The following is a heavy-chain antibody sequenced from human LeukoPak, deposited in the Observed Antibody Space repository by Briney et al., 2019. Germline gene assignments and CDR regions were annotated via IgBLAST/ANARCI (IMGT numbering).Heavy chain of an antibody. CDR1: GGSISSSNYY. CDR3: ARRVIVATLDY. V-gene: IGHV4-39*01. CDR2: TLYSGTT. J-gene: IGHJ4*02. Sequence: SETLSLTCTVSGGSISSSNYYWAWIRQPPGKGLEWIGSTLYSGTTFYNPSLKSRVTISVDRSRNQFSLKLTSVTAADTAVYYCARRVIVATLDYWGQGTLVTVSS. D-gene: IGHD5-12*01.